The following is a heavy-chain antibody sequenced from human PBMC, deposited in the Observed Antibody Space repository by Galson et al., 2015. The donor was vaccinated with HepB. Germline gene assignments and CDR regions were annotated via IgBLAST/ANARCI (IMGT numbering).Heavy chain of an antibody. CDR2: ISWNSATI. Sequence: SLRLSCAASGFSFDDYAMHWVRQAPGKGLEWVSSISWNSATIGYADSVKGRFTISRDNAKNSLYLQMNSLRTEDTALYYCAKDRAPGAAAPDYWGQGTLVTVSS. CDR1: GFSFDDYA. V-gene: IGHV3-9*01. D-gene: IGHD2-2*01. J-gene: IGHJ4*02. CDR3: AKDRAPGAAAPDY.